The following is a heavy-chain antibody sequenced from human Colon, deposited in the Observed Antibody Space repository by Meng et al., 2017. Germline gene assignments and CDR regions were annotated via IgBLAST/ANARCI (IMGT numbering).Heavy chain of an antibody. CDR2: ISSSSS. D-gene: IGHD2-15*01. J-gene: IGHJ4*02. Sequence: EVRLVESGGGLVKPGGSLGLSCAASGFTFSSYSMNWVRQAPGKGLEWVSSISSSSSYADSVKGRFTISRDNAKNSLYLQMNSLRAEDTAVYYCARGRVVVVVSPSDYWGQGTLVTVSS. V-gene: IGHV3-21*01. CDR1: GFTFSSYS. CDR3: ARGRVVVVVSPSDY.